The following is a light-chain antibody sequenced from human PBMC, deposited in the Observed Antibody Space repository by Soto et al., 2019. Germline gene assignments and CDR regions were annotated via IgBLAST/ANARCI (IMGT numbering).Light chain of an antibody. Sequence: IEMPKYSSTLFDSVGARVNITCRASQSINKRVACFQQKSGRAPKLLIYDAATLKSGVPSRFRGTGSGTDFSLTISSLPPEDFATYYCQQYNIGYTVGQGTRLDIK. CDR3: QQYNIGYT. CDR1: QSINKR. J-gene: IGKJ2*01. CDR2: DAA. V-gene: IGKV1-5*01.